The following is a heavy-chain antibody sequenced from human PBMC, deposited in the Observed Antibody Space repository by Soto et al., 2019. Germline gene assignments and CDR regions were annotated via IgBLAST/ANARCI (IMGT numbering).Heavy chain of an antibody. CDR2: IKSKTDGGTT. Sequence: GGSLRLSCAASGFTFSNAWMSWVRQAPGKGLEWVGRIKSKTDGGTTDYAAPVKGRVTISRDDSKNTLYLQMNSLKTEDTAVYYCTTVAMDSSSWYFDYWGQGTLVTVSS. CDR3: TTVAMDSSSWYFDY. CDR1: GFTFSNAW. V-gene: IGHV3-15*01. J-gene: IGHJ4*02. D-gene: IGHD6-13*01.